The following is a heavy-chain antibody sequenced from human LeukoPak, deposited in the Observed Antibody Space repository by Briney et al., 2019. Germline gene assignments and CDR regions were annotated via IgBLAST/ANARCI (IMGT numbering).Heavy chain of an antibody. V-gene: IGHV4-39*01. CDR2: IYYSGST. CDR1: GGSISSSSYY. Sequence: SETLSLTCTVSGGSISSSSYYWGWIRQPPGKGLEWIGSIYYSGSTYYNPSLKSRVTISVDTSKNQFSLKLSSVTAADTAVYYCARQTQDCSSTSCSPGGDNWFDPWGQGTLVTVSS. CDR3: ARQTQDCSSTSCSPGGDNWFDP. D-gene: IGHD2-2*01. J-gene: IGHJ5*02.